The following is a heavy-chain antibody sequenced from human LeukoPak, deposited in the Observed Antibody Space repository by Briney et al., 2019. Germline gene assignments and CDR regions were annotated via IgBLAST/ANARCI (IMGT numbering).Heavy chain of an antibody. D-gene: IGHD3-3*01. J-gene: IGHJ4*02. CDR2: IYTSGST. V-gene: IGHV4-4*09. Sequence: PSETLSLTCTVSGGSISSYYWSWIRQPPGKGLEWIGYIYTSGSTNYNPSLKSRVTISVDTSKNQFSLKLSSVTAAGTAVSYCARHFPGGDFWSGYFDYWGQGTLVTVSS. CDR1: GGSISSYY. CDR3: ARHFPGGDFWSGYFDY.